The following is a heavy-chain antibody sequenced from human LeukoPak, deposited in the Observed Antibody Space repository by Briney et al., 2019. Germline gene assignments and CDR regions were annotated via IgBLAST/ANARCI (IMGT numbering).Heavy chain of an antibody. V-gene: IGHV3-74*01. D-gene: IGHD4-17*01. CDR3: ARVPINGEQALDY. J-gene: IGHJ4*02. CDR2: INVDARST. Sequence: GGYLKLACAASGLSFKNYWMQWVRQAPGKGLLWVSRINVDARSTGYADSVKGRFTISRDNAKNTVYLQMNSLRAEDTAVYYCARVPINGEQALDYWGQGILVTVSS. CDR1: GLSFKNYW.